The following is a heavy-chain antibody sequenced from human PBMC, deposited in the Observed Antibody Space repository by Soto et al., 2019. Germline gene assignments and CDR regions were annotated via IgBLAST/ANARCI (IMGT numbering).Heavy chain of an antibody. J-gene: IGHJ4*02. CDR1: GYTFTSYA. CDR2: INAGNGNT. D-gene: IGHD2-21*02. V-gene: IGHV1-3*01. CDR3: ASGYLAYCGGDCSYPFDY. Sequence: ASVKVSCKASGYTFTSYAMHWVRQAPGQRLEWMGWINAGNGNTKYSQKFQGRVTITRDTSASTAYMELSSLRSEDTAVYYCASGYLAYCGGDCSYPFDYWGQGTLVTVSS.